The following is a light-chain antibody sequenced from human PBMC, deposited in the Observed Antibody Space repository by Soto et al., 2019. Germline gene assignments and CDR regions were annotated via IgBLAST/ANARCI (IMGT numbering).Light chain of an antibody. J-gene: IGKJ1*01. CDR1: QSVSNSY. CDR2: GAS. V-gene: IGKV3-20*01. CDR3: QQYGSPPWT. Sequence: EIVLTQSPGTLSLSPGERATLSSRASQSVSNSYLAWYQQKPGQAPRLLIYGASSRATGISDRCSGSGSGTDFPLTIRRLEPEDSAVYHCQQYGSPPWTFGQGTKMEI.